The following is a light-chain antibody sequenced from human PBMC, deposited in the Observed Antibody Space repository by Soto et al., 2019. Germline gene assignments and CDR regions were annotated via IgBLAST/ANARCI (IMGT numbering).Light chain of an antibody. V-gene: IGKV1-27*01. J-gene: IGKJ4*01. CDR3: QMCDSAHALT. CDR1: QAINNY. Sequence: DIQMTQSPSSLSASIGDRVTITCRASQAINNYVAWYQQKPGKVPQVLIYAASTLQSGVPSRFSGSGSETEFSLTISNLQPEDAATYYCQMCDSAHALTFGGGTKVEIK. CDR2: AAS.